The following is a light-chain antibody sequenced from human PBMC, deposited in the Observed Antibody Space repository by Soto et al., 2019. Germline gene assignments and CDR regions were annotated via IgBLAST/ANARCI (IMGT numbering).Light chain of an antibody. Sequence: QSALTQPASVSGSPGQSITISCTGTSRGVGLYDYVSWYQQHPGKAPQLMIYAVSNRPSGVSNRFSASKSVNTASLFISGLQAADEADYYCSSYTSDRSYVFGSGTKVTVL. J-gene: IGLJ1*01. CDR3: SSYTSDRSYV. V-gene: IGLV2-14*01. CDR2: AVS. CDR1: SRGVGLYDY.